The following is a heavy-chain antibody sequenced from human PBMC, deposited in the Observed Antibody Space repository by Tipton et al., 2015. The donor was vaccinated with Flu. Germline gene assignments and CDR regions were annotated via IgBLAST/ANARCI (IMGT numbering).Heavy chain of an antibody. V-gene: IGHV5-51*01. CDR3: ARDRDSSGYCSNWYFDL. CDR2: IYPGDSDT. CDR1: GYSFTSYW. D-gene: IGHD3-22*01. J-gene: IGHJ2*01. Sequence: QLVQSGAEVKKPGESLKISCKGSGYSFTSYWIGWVRQMPGKGLEWMGIIYPGDSDTRYSPSFQGQVTISADKSISTAYLQWSSLKASDPAMYYCARDRDSSGYCSNWYFDLWGRGPLVPVSS.